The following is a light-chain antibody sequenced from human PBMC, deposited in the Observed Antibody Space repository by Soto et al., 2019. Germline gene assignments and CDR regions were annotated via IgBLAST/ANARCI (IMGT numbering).Light chain of an antibody. Sequence: QSALTQPASVSGSPGQSIAISCTGTSSDVGGYNYVSWYQQYPGKAPKLMIFEVSNRPSGVSNRFSGSKSGNTASLTISGLQAEDEADYYCSSYTSSNTWVFGGGTKVTVL. V-gene: IGLV2-14*01. J-gene: IGLJ3*02. CDR1: SSDVGGYNY. CDR2: EVS. CDR3: SSYTSSNTWV.